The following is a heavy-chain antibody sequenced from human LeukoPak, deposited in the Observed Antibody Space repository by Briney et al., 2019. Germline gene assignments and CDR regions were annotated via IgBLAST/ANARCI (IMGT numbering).Heavy chain of an antibody. CDR3: ARRRAGTDWSMFDY. V-gene: IGHV4-34*01. Sequence: SETLSLTCAVYDGSFSGYYWSWIRQPPGKGLEWIGEINHSGSTNYNPSLKSRVTISLDTSKSQFSLKVRYVTAADTAVYYCARRRAGTDWSMFDYWGQGTLVTVSS. D-gene: IGHD6-19*01. CDR1: DGSFSGYY. J-gene: IGHJ4*02. CDR2: INHSGST.